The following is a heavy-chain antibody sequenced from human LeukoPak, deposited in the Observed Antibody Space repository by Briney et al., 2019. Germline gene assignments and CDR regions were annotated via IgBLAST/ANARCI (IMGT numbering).Heavy chain of an antibody. D-gene: IGHD6-25*01. CDR3: ARVHSSSAAGAFDI. CDR2: IYYSGST. CDR1: GGSISSYY. V-gene: IGHV4-59*01. J-gene: IGHJ3*02. Sequence: SETLSLTCTVSGGSISSYYWSWIRQPPGKGLEWIGYIYYSGSTNYNPSLKSRVTILVDTSKNQFSLKLSSVTAADTAVYYCARVHSSSAAGAFDIWGQGTMVTVSS.